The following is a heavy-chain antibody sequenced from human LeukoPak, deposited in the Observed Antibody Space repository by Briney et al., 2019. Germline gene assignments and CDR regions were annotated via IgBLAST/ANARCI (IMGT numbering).Heavy chain of an antibody. D-gene: IGHD2-2*01. CDR2: INPNSGGT. Sequence: GASVKVSCKASGYTFTGYYMHWVRQAPGQGLEWMGWINPNSGGTNYAQKFQGRVTMTRDTSISTAYMELSRLRSDDTAVYYCARDAFRTHCSSTSCYAPGWFDPWGQGTLVTVSS. J-gene: IGHJ5*02. V-gene: IGHV1-2*02. CDR3: ARDAFRTHCSSTSCYAPGWFDP. CDR1: GYTFTGYY.